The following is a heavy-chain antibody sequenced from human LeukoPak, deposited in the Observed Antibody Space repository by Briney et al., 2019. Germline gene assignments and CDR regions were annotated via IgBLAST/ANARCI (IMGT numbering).Heavy chain of an antibody. D-gene: IGHD6-13*01. CDR2: IHTSGST. Sequence: SETLSLTCTVSGGSISGYCWSWIRQPAGKGLEWIGRIHTSGSTNYSPSLKSRVTMSEDTSKKQFSLKLSSVTAADTAVYYCARLSSSWYQDWYFDLWGRGTLVTVSS. J-gene: IGHJ2*01. V-gene: IGHV4-4*07. CDR3: ARLSSSWYQDWYFDL. CDR1: GGSISGYC.